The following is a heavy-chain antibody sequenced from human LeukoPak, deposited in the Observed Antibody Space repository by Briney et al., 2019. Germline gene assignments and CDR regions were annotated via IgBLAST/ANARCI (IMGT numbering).Heavy chain of an antibody. CDR1: GINFNDAW. D-gene: IGHD4-17*01. V-gene: IGHV3-15*01. CDR2: IKSKRDGGTI. Sequence: GGSLRLSCVASGINFNDAWMAWVRQAPGTGLDWVGRIKSKRDGGTIDYAAPVKGRFTISRDDSKITLYVEMNSLKTEDTAVYYCTADLPGVTTNYGVDFWGQGTTVTVSS. CDR3: TADLPGVTTNYGVDF. J-gene: IGHJ6*02.